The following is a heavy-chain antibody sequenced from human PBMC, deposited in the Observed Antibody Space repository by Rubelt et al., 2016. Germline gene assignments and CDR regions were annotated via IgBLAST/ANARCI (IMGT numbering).Heavy chain of an antibody. D-gene: IGHD1-14*01. Sequence: QLQLQESGPGLVKPSETLSLTCAVYGGSFSGYYWSWIRQPPGKGLEWIGEINHSGSTNYNPSLKSRVTISVDTSKNQFSLKLSSVTAADTAVYYCARHFTRTRYYGMDVWGQGTTVTVSS. V-gene: IGHV4-34*10. CDR2: INHSGST. CDR3: ARHFTRTRYYGMDV. J-gene: IGHJ6*02. CDR1: GGSFSGYY.